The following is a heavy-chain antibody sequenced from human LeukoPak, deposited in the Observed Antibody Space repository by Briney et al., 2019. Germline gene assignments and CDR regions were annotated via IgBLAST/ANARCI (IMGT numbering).Heavy chain of an antibody. Sequence: GASVKVSCKASGYTFTSYGISWVRQAPGQGLEWMGWISAYNGNTNYAQKLQGGVTMTEDTSTDTAYMELSSLRSEDTAVYYCAADLYLYDSSGENADWFDPWGQGTLVTVSS. J-gene: IGHJ5*02. CDR1: GYTFTSYG. D-gene: IGHD3-22*01. CDR2: ISAYNGNT. CDR3: AADLYLYDSSGENADWFDP. V-gene: IGHV1-18*01.